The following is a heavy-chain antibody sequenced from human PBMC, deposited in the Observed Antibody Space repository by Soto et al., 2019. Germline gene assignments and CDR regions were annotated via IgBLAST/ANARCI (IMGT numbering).Heavy chain of an antibody. Sequence: QVQLVESGGGVVQPGRSLRLLCAASGFTFSSYGMHWVRQAPGKGLEWVAVIWYDGSNKYYGDSVKGRFTISRDNSKNTLYLQMNSLRVEDTAVYYCARAPPDYYGSGSYEDRPFYSGQGTLVTVSS. CDR1: GFTFSSYG. CDR3: ARAPPDYYGSGSYEDRPFY. CDR2: IWYDGSNK. J-gene: IGHJ4*02. V-gene: IGHV3-33*01. D-gene: IGHD3-10*01.